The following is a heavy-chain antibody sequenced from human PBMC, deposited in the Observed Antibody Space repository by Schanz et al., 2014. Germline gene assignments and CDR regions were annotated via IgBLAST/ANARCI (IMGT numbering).Heavy chain of an antibody. CDR1: GFTFSRYW. Sequence: EVQLVESGGGLVQPGGSLRLSCAASGFTFSRYWMQWVRQAPGKGLVWVSRIYMDGSGRDYGDSVKGRFTISRDNAKNSLYLQMNSLRAEDTAVYYCARSRGFDSIFDYWGRGTLVTVSS. CDR2: IYMDGSGR. V-gene: IGHV3-74*02. J-gene: IGHJ4*02. CDR3: ARSRGFDSIFDY. D-gene: IGHD5-12*01.